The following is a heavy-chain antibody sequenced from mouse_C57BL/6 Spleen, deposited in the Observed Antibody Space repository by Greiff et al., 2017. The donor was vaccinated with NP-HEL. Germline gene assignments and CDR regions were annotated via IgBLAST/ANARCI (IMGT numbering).Heavy chain of an antibody. J-gene: IGHJ3*01. CDR3: AYSNWGLFAY. Sequence: EVQVVESGGGLVKPGGSLKLSCAASGFTFSSYAMSWVRQTPEKRLEWVATISDGGSYTYYPDNVKGRFTISRDNAKNNLYLQMSHLKSEDTAMYYCAYSNWGLFAYWGQGTLVTVSA. CDR1: GFTFSSYA. D-gene: IGHD2-5*01. CDR2: ISDGGSYT. V-gene: IGHV5-4*01.